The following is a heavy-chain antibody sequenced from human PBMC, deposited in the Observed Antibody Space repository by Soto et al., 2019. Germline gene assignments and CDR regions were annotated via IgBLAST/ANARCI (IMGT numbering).Heavy chain of an antibody. V-gene: IGHV1-3*01. J-gene: IGHJ4*02. D-gene: IGHD3-16*02. CDR2: INAGNGIT. Sequence: QVHLVQSGAEMKAPGASVKVSCKASGYIFTSHALHWVRQAPGQRREWMGWINAGNGITKYSEKMKGRVTITGDTSASSVHRELRSLQFEDSAIYFCARGRTGSYRRGLDYWGQGTLVTVSS. CDR3: ARGRTGSYRRGLDY. CDR1: GYIFTSHA.